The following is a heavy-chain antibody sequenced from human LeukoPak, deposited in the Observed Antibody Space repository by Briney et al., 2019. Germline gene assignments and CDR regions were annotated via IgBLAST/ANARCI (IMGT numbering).Heavy chain of an antibody. CDR3: ARDPKDAFDI. Sequence: SETLSLTCTVSADSISNYYWTWLRQPPGKGLEWIGYIYNSGSTNYNTSLKSRVAISMDTSKNQFSLKLSSVTAADTAVYYCARDPKDAFDIWGQGTMVTVSS. CDR1: ADSISNYY. J-gene: IGHJ3*02. CDR2: IYNSGST. V-gene: IGHV4-59*01.